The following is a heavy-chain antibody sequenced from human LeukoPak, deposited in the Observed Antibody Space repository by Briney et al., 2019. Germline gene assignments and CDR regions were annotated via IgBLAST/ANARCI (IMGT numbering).Heavy chain of an antibody. D-gene: IGHD1-26*01. CDR2: IYSGGNT. J-gene: IGHJ4*02. V-gene: IGHV3-66*02. Sequence: GGSLRLSCAASGFTVSSNYMSWVRQAPGKGLEWVSVIYSGGNTYYADSVKGRFTISRDNSKNTLYLQMNSLRREDTAVYYCARVDSDGSYYFVYYWGQGTLVTVSS. CDR1: GFTVSSNY. CDR3: ARVDSDGSYYFVYY.